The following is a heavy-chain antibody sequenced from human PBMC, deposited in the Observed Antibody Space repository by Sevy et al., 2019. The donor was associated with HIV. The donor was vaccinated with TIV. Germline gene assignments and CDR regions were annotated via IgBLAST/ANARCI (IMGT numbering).Heavy chain of an antibody. CDR1: GFPFINYA. CDR3: AKDRARVVGDAFDL. V-gene: IGHV3-23*01. CDR2: IGGSGGSS. D-gene: IGHD1-26*01. Sequence: GGSLRLSCAASGFPFINYAMSWVRQAPGKGLEWVSAIGGSGGSSYYAESVKGRFIISRDNSKNTLSLQMNSLRGEDTAVYYCAKDRARVVGDAFDLWGQGTMVTVSS. J-gene: IGHJ3*01.